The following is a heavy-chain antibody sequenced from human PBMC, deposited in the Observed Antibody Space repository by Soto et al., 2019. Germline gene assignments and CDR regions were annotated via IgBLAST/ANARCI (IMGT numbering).Heavy chain of an antibody. CDR3: ARSLDYGDYVFDY. CDR2: ISSSSSYT. Sequence: QVQLVESGGGLVKPGGSLRLSCAASGFTFSDYYMSWIRQAPGKGLEWVSYISSSSSYTNYADSVKGRFTISRDIAKNSLYLQMNSLRAEDTAVYYCARSLDYGDYVFDYWGQGTLVTVSS. J-gene: IGHJ4*02. V-gene: IGHV3-11*06. CDR1: GFTFSDYY. D-gene: IGHD4-17*01.